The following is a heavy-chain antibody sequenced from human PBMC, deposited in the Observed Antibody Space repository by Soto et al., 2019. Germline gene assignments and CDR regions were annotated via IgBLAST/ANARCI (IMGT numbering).Heavy chain of an antibody. CDR1: GGSFSGYY. J-gene: IGHJ6*02. CDR3: ARGTFLRGYQPFYYYGMDV. V-gene: IGHV4-34*01. D-gene: IGHD5-12*01. CDR2: INHSGST. Sequence: PSETLSLTCAVYGGSFSGYYWSWIRQPPGKGLEWIGEINHSGSTNYNPSLKSRVTISVDTSKNQFSLKLSSVTAADTAVYYCARGTFLRGYQPFYYYGMDVWGQGTTVTVSS.